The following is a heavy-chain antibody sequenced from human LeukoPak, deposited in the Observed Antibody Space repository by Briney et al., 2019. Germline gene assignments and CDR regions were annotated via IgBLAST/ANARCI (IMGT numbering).Heavy chain of an antibody. CDR1: GFTFSSYN. Sequence: GGSLRLSCVASGFTFSSYNMNWVRQAPGKGLEWVSSISSSSIYIYYADSVKGRFTISRDNAKNSLYLQMNSLRAEDTAVYYCARKRTEPGDWLLPIDYWGQGTLVTVSS. CDR2: ISSSSIYI. J-gene: IGHJ4*02. V-gene: IGHV3-21*01. CDR3: ARKRTEPGDWLLPIDY. D-gene: IGHD3-9*01.